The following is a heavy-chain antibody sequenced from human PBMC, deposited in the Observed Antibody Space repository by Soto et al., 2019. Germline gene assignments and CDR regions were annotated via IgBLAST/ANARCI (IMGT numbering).Heavy chain of an antibody. Sequence: GGSLRLSCAASTFSFSSYAMSWVRQAPGKGLEWVSVISGAGDTTYYADSVKGRITVSRDYSKNTLSLQMNSLRAEDTAVYYCAKGGVSDRYSTGHLWGYFDLWGRGTLVTVSS. CDR1: TFSFSSYA. CDR3: AKGGVSDRYSTGHLWGYFDL. CDR2: ISGAGDTT. V-gene: IGHV3-23*01. D-gene: IGHD6-19*01. J-gene: IGHJ2*01.